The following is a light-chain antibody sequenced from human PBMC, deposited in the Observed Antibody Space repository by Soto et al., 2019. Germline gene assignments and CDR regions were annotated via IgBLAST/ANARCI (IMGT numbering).Light chain of an antibody. Sequence: QSVLTQPPSASGAPGQRVTISCSRSSSNIGSNTVNWFQQLPGTAPKLLIYSNNQRPSGVPDRFSGSKSGTSASLAISGLQSEDEADYYCAAWDASLNGPVFGTGTKVTVL. CDR2: SNN. CDR1: SSNIGSNT. CDR3: AAWDASLNGPV. V-gene: IGLV1-44*01. J-gene: IGLJ1*01.